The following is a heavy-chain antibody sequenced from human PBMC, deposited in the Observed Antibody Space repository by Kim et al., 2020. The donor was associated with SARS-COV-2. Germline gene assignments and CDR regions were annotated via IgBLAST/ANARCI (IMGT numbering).Heavy chain of an antibody. V-gene: IGHV3-66*01. CDR3: ATEGQGYERY. CDR1: GFTVSNNY. D-gene: IGHD6-13*01. Sequence: GGSLRLSCAASGFTVSNNYMTWVRQAPGKGLEWVSSIYGGGSTKYSDSVKGRFTISRDNSKNTLYLQVNSLRAEDTAVYYCATEGQGYERYWGQGTLVTV. J-gene: IGHJ4*02. CDR2: IYGGGST.